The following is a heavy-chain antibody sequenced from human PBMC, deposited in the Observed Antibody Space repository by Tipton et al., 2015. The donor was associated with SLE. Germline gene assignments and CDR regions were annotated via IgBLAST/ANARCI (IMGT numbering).Heavy chain of an antibody. D-gene: IGHD3/OR15-3a*01. V-gene: IGHV1-2*02. CDR1: GYTFTDYY. CDR3: AAGDWDLFEF. J-gene: IGHJ4*02. CDR2: INLNSAGT. Sequence: QSGAEVKKPGASVKVSCNTSGYTFTDYYMHWVRQAPGQGLERLGWINLNSAGTNYAQRFQDRVTMTRDTSINAAFMDLSGLRSDDTAVYFCAAGDWDLFEFWGQGTLITVST.